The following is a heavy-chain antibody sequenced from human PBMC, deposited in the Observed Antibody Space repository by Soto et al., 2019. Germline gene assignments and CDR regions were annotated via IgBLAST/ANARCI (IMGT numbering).Heavy chain of an antibody. Sequence: GGSLRLSCAASGFTFSSYAMSRVRQAQGKGLEWVSAISGSGGSTYYADSVKGRFTISRDNSKNTLYLQMNSLRAEDTAVYYCARDIVVVPAAAAAFDIWGQGTMVTVSS. CDR2: ISGSGGST. D-gene: IGHD2-2*01. CDR1: GFTFSSYA. J-gene: IGHJ3*02. V-gene: IGHV3-23*01. CDR3: ARDIVVVPAAAAAFDI.